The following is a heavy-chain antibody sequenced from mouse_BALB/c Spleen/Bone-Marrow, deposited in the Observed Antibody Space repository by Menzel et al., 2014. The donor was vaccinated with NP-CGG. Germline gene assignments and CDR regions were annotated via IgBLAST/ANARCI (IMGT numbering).Heavy chain of an antibody. Sequence: EVQGVESGPDLVKPSQSLSLTCTVTGYSITGGYSWHWIRQFPGNKLEWMGHIHYTGSANYNQSLKSQISITRDTSKNQFFRQLNSVTTEDTATYDSAKSDGNYRPAWFAYWGQGTLVTVSA. CDR2: IHYTGSA. CDR3: AKSDGNYRPAWFAY. D-gene: IGHD2-1*01. J-gene: IGHJ3*01. CDR1: GYSITGGYS. V-gene: IGHV3-1*02.